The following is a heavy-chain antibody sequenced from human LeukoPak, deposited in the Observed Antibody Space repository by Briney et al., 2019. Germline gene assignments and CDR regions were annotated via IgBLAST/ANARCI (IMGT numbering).Heavy chain of an antibody. D-gene: IGHD5-18*01. CDR1: GGSISSYY. CDR2: IYYSGST. V-gene: IGHV4-59*01. Sequence: SETLSLTCTVSGGSISSYYWSWIRQPPGKGLEWIGYIYYSGSTNYNTSLKSRVTISVDTSKNQFSLKLSSVTAADTAVYYCARNTAMARYNWFDPWGQGTLVTVSS. J-gene: IGHJ5*02. CDR3: ARNTAMARYNWFDP.